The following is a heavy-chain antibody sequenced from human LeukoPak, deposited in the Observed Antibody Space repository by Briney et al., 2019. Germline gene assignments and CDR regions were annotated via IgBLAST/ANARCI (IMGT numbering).Heavy chain of an antibody. CDR1: GYTFTGYY. Sequence: ASVKVSCKASGYTFTGYYLHWVRQAPGQGPVWMGWINPNSGDTNYAQKFQGRVTMTWDTSISTAYMGLSRLKSDDTAIYYCARGTAYTEHSFFDYWGQGTLVTVSS. J-gene: IGHJ4*02. V-gene: IGHV1-2*02. D-gene: IGHD3-16*01. CDR2: INPNSGDT. CDR3: ARGTAYTEHSFFDY.